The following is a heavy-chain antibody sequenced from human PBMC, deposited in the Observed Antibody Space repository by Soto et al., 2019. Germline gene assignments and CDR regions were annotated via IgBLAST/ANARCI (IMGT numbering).Heavy chain of an antibody. J-gene: IGHJ6*02. CDR1: GYTLTELS. D-gene: IGHD6-13*01. CDR3: ATGSAADVSDYYYSYYGMDF. V-gene: IGHV1-24*01. CDR2: FDPEDGET. Sequence: ASVKVSCKVSGYTLTELSMHWVRQAPGKGLEWMGGFDPEDGETIYAQKFQGRVTMTEDTSTDTAYMELSSLRSEDTAVYYCATGSAADVSDYYYSYYGMDFWCEGISVSVS.